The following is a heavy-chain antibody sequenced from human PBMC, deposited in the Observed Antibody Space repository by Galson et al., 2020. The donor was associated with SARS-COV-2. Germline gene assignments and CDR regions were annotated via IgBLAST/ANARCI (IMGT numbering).Heavy chain of an antibody. CDR2: IYYSGST. J-gene: IGHJ6*03. CDR1: GGSISSYY. V-gene: IGHV4-59*01. Sequence: SETLSLTCTVSGGSISSYYWSWIRQPPGKGLEWIGYIYYSGSTNYNPSLKSRVTISVDTSKNQFSLKLSSVTAADTAVYYCARMTAYYYYYMDVWGKGTTVTVSS. CDR3: ARMTAYYYYYMDV.